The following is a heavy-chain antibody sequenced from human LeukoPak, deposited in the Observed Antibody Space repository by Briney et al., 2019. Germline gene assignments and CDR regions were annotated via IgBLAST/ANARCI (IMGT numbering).Heavy chain of an antibody. Sequence: PSETLPLTCAVYGGSFSGYYWSWIRQPPGKGLGWIGEINHSGSTNYNPSLKSRVTISVDTSKNQFSLKLSSVTAADTAVYYCARDSYCSGGSCYGPSAFDIWGQGTMVTVSS. CDR3: ARDSYCSGGSCYGPSAFDI. V-gene: IGHV4-34*01. J-gene: IGHJ3*02. D-gene: IGHD2-15*01. CDR2: INHSGST. CDR1: GGSFSGYY.